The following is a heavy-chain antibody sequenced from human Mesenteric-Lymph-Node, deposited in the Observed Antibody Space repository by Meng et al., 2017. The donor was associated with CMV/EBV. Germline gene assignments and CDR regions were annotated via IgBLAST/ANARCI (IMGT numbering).Heavy chain of an antibody. D-gene: IGHD3-3*01. Sequence: ASVKVSCKASGYTFTGYYMHWVRQAPGQGLEWMGWINPDSGGTGYAQKFPGRITMTRETSISTAYMELNRLGSDDTAVYYCGRDPRFLDRYNGMDVWGQGTTVTVSS. CDR2: INPDSGGT. CDR1: GYTFTGYY. J-gene: IGHJ6*02. CDR3: GRDPRFLDRYNGMDV. V-gene: IGHV1-2*02.